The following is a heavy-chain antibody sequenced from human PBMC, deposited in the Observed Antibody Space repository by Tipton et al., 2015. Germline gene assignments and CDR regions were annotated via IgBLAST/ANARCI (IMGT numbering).Heavy chain of an antibody. CDR1: GDSVSSGSYY. J-gene: IGHJ4*02. D-gene: IGHD3-22*01. Sequence: TLSLTCTVSGDSVSSGSYYWTWIRQPPGKGLEWIGYIYYSGSTNYNPSLKSRVTISIDTSKNQFSLKLSSVIAADTAVYYCARDRGYYDSSGYYVFDYWGQGTLVTVSS. V-gene: IGHV4-61*01. CDR2: IYYSGST. CDR3: ARDRGYYDSSGYYVFDY.